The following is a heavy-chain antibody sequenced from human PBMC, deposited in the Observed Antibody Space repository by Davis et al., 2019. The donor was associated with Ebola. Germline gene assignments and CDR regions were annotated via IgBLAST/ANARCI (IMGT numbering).Heavy chain of an antibody. V-gene: IGHV3-33*01. CDR2: IWYDGSNK. D-gene: IGHD6-13*01. Sequence: PGGSLRLSCAASGFTFSSYGMHWVRQAPGKGLEWVAVIWYDGSNKYYADSVKGRFTISRDNSKNTLYLQMNSLRAEDTAVYYCARSGVAAAGLFDYWGQGTLVTVSS. CDR1: GFTFSSYG. CDR3: ARSGVAAAGLFDY. J-gene: IGHJ4*02.